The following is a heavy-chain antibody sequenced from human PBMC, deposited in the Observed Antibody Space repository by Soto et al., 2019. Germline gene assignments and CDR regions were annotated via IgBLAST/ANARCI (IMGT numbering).Heavy chain of an antibody. Sequence: SVKISCKSPAYPFTRYTMNLVRQAPGQSLEWMGWINPDNGNTKSSQKFQDRVIITRDTSASTAYMDLSSLRSEDTAVYYCARGIATGQLEPWGQGTLVTVSS. D-gene: IGHD2-15*01. CDR2: INPDNGNT. CDR3: ARGIATGQLEP. J-gene: IGHJ5*02. V-gene: IGHV1-3*01. CDR1: AYPFTRYT.